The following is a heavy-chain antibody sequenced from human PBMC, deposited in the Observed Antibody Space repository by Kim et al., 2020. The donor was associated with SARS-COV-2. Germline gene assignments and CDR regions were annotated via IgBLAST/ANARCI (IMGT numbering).Heavy chain of an antibody. D-gene: IGHD3-22*01. Sequence: GGSLRLSCAASGFTFSSYAMHWVRQAPGKGLEWVAVISYDGSNKYYADSVKGRFTISRDNSKNTLYLQMNSLRAEDTAVYYCAREGVLDVDYYDRSNPPRRGFDYWGQGTLVTVSS. CDR2: ISYDGSNK. CDR1: GFTFSSYA. CDR3: AREGVLDVDYYDRSNPPRRGFDY. J-gene: IGHJ4*02. V-gene: IGHV3-30-3*01.